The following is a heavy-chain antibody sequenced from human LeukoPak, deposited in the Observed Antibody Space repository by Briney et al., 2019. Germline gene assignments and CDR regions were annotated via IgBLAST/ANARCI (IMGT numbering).Heavy chain of an antibody. Sequence: SETLSLTCAVYGGSFSGYYWGWIRQPPGKGLEWIRTIYYSGSTYYNPSLKSRVTISVDTSKNQFSLKLSSVSTADTAVYYCARHLRYSSGWSYDAFDIWGQGTMVTVSS. CDR1: GGSFSGYY. V-gene: IGHV4-39*01. D-gene: IGHD6-19*01. J-gene: IGHJ3*02. CDR3: ARHLRYSSGWSYDAFDI. CDR2: IYYSGST.